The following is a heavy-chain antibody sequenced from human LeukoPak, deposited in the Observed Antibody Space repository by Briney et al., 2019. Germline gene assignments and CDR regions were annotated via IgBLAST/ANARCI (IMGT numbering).Heavy chain of an antibody. J-gene: IGHJ4*02. D-gene: IGHD3-9*01. Sequence: SETLSLTCTVSGGSISSSSYYWGWIPPPPGKGLEWNGSIYYSGSTYSNPSLKSRVTISVNTSKNPFSLRLSSVTAADTAVYYCARHETGDFDYWGQGTLVTVSS. CDR1: GGSISSSSYY. V-gene: IGHV4-39*01. CDR3: ARHETGDFDY. CDR2: IYYSGST.